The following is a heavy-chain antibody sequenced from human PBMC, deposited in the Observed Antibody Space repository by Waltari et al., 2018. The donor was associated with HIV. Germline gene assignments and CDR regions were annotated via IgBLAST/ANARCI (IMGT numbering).Heavy chain of an antibody. J-gene: IGHJ1*01. CDR3: ARSLVIMGAEYFLH. CDR1: GSSISSYQ. CDR2: IYYSGST. V-gene: IGHV4-59*01. D-gene: IGHD3-22*01. Sequence: QVQLQESGPGLVKPSETLSLTCSVSGSSISSYQWSWIRQPPGKGLEWIGYIYYSGSTKYNPSRKSRVTISLDTSKSQFSLSLSSVTAADTAVYYCARSLVIMGAEYFLHWGQGILVNVSS.